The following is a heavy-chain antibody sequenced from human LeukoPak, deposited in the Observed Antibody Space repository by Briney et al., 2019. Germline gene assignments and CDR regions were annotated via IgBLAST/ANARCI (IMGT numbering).Heavy chain of an antibody. J-gene: IGHJ4*02. CDR3: ARGEPVGATGRALFDY. Sequence: PGGSLRLSCAASGFPFSDYYMSWIRQAPGKGLEWVSYISDSGSIIYYADSVKGRFTISRDNAKNSLYLQMNSLRAEDTAVYYCARGEPVGATGRALFDYWGQGTLVTVSS. CDR2: ISDSGSII. D-gene: IGHD1-26*01. V-gene: IGHV3-11*01. CDR1: GFPFSDYY.